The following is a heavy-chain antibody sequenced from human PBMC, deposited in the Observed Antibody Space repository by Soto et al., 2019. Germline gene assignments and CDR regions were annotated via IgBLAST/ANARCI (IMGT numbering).Heavy chain of an antibody. J-gene: IGHJ6*02. CDR3: AREDTAMVEYYYYGMDV. CDR2: INPSGGST. V-gene: IGHV1-46*03. D-gene: IGHD5-18*01. CDR1: GYTFTIYD. Sequence: GASVKVSCKASGYTFTIYDMHWVRQAPGQGLEWMGIINPSGGSTSYAQKFQGRVTMTRDTSTSTVYMELSSLRSEDTAVYYCAREDTAMVEYYYYGMDVWGQGTTVTVSS.